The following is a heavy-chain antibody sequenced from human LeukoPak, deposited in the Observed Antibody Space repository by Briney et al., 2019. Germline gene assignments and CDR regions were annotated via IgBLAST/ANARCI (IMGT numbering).Heavy chain of an antibody. Sequence: SSETLSLTCAVYGGSFSGYYWSWIRQPPGKGLEWIGEINHSGSTNYNPSLKSRVTISVDTSKNQFSLKLSSVTAADTAVYYCASGYYDSSGLYWFDPWGQGTLVTVSS. D-gene: IGHD3-22*01. CDR3: ASGYYDSSGLYWFDP. V-gene: IGHV4-34*01. J-gene: IGHJ5*02. CDR2: INHSGST. CDR1: GGSFSGYY.